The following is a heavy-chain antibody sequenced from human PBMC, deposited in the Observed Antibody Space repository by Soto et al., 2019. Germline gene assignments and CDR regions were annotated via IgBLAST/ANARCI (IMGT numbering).Heavy chain of an antibody. CDR2: ITGSGSVT. CDR3: FFFQAEDGIRDTVPVSAFLLNRSSDL. Sequence: PGKGLEWFSAITGSGSVTYYTDYVTGRFTISRDNSKNTMSLQMNSLRAEDTAVYYCFFFQAEDGIRDTVPVSAFLLNRSSDL. V-gene: IGHV3-23*01. J-gene: IGHJ2*01. D-gene: IGHD2-15*01.